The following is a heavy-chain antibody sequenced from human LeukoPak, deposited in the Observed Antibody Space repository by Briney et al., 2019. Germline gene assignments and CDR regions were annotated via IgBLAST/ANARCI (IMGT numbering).Heavy chain of an antibody. V-gene: IGHV1-3*01. CDR3: AREISGDYYGSGSASYGMDV. CDR2: INAGNGNT. CDR1: GYTFTSYA. Sequence: ASVKVSCKASGYTFTSYAMHWVRQAPGQRLEWMGWINAGNGNTKYSQKFQGRVTITRDTSSSTAYRALSSLRSEDTAVYYCAREISGDYYGSGSASYGMDVWGKGTTVTVSS. D-gene: IGHD3-10*01. J-gene: IGHJ6*04.